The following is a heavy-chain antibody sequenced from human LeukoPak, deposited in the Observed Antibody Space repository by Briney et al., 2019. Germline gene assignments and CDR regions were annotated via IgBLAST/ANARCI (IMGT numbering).Heavy chain of an antibody. CDR3: ARQRRIAARPFDY. CDR1: GGSFSGYY. CDR2: INHSGST. V-gene: IGHV4-34*01. D-gene: IGHD6-6*01. J-gene: IGHJ4*02. Sequence: SETLSLTCAVYGGSFSGYYWSWIRQPPGKGLEWIGEINHSGSTNYNPSLKSRVTISVDTSKNQFSLKLSSVTAADTAVYYCARQRRIAARPFDYGGQGPLVTVPS.